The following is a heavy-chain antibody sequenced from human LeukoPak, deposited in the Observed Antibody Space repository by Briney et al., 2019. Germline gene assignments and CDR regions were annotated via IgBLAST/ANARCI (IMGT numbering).Heavy chain of an antibody. CDR1: GFTFSSYA. J-gene: IGHJ4*02. D-gene: IGHD1-26*01. V-gene: IGHV3-23*01. CDR2: ISGSGGST. CDR3: AKDQTAKVGATLDY. Sequence: GGSLRLSCAASGFTFSSYAMSWVRQAPGKGLEWVSAISGSGGSTYYADSVKGRFTISRDNSKNTLYLQMNSLRAEDPAVYYCAKDQTAKVGATLDYWGQGTLVTVSS.